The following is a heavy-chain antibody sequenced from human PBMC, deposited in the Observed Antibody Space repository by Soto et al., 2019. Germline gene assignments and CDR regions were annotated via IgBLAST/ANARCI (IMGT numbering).Heavy chain of an antibody. Sequence: SETLSLTCTVSGGSISSGDYYWSWIRQPPGKGLEWIGYIYYSGSTYYNPSLKSRVTISVDTSKNQFSLKLSSVTAADTAVYYCARGSEWWLTNWFDPWGQGTLVTVSS. J-gene: IGHJ5*02. CDR2: IYYSGST. CDR3: ARGSEWWLTNWFDP. D-gene: IGHD2-8*01. V-gene: IGHV4-30-4*01. CDR1: GGSISSGDYY.